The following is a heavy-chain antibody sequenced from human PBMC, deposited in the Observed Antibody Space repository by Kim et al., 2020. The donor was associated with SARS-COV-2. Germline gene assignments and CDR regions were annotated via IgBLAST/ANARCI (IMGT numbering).Heavy chain of an antibody. Sequence: SQTLSLTCAISGDSVSSNIAAWNWIRQSPSRGLEWLGRTYYRSEWYNDYAISLKSRITINPDTSKNQFSLHLNSVTPEDTAVYYCARGNYYYYYGMDVWGQGTKVTVSS. CDR1: GDSVSSNIAA. CDR2: TYYRSEWYN. J-gene: IGHJ6*02. CDR3: ARGNYYYYYGMDV. V-gene: IGHV6-1*01.